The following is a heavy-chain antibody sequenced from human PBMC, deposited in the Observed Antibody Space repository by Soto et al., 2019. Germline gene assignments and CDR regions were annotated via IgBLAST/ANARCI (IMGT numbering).Heavy chain of an antibody. CDR3: ARGRDQQQLGNWFDP. V-gene: IGHV3-74*01. Sequence: GGSLRLSCAASGFTFSSYWMHWVRQAPGKGLVWVSRINSDGSSTSYADSVKGRFTISRDNAKNTLYLQMNSLRAEDTAVYYCARGRDQQQLGNWFDPWGQGTLVTVSS. CDR1: GFTFSSYW. D-gene: IGHD6-13*01. CDR2: INSDGSST. J-gene: IGHJ5*02.